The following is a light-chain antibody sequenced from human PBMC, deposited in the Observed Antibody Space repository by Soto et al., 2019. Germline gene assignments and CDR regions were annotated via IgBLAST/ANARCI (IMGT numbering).Light chain of an antibody. V-gene: IGLV1-47*01. CDR2: RND. Sequence: QSVVTQPHSASGTPGQRVTISCSGSSSNIGSNYVYWYQQLPGTAPKLLIYRNDQLPSGVPDRFSGSKSGTSASLTITGLRSEDEADYYCEPWDDSLRGWVFGGGTKLTVL. CDR3: EPWDDSLRGWV. J-gene: IGLJ3*02. CDR1: SSNIGSNY.